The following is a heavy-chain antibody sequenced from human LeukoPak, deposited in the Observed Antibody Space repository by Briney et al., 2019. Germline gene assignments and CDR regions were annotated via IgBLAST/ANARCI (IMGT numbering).Heavy chain of an antibody. CDR2: SRSKTNRYTT. J-gene: IGHJ4*01. CDR1: GFTFSDHY. D-gene: IGHD3-16*01. Sequence: GGSLRLSCAASGFTFSDHYLDWVRQAPGKGLEWVGRSRSKTNRYTTQYAASVKGRFTISRDDSKNSLYLQMNSLRAEDTAVYYCAKDVGGLSPYYFDYWGHGTLVTVSS. CDR3: AKDVGGLSPYYFDY. V-gene: IGHV3-72*01.